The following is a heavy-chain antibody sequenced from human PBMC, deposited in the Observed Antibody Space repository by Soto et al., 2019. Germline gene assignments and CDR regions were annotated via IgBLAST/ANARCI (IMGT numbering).Heavy chain of an antibody. CDR1: GFTFSSYG. D-gene: IGHD4-17*01. J-gene: IGHJ4*02. CDR2: IWYDGSNK. CDR3: ARADGDYFLLDY. V-gene: IGHV3-33*01. Sequence: QVQLVESGGGVVQPGRSLRLSCAASGFTFSSYGMHWVRQAPGKGLEWVAVIWYDGSNKYYADSVKGRFTISRDNSKNTLYPQMNSLRAEDPAVYYCARADGDYFLLDYWGQGTLVTVSS.